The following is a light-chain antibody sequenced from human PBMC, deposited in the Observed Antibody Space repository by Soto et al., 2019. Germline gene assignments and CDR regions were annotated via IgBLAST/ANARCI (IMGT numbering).Light chain of an antibody. CDR1: QYISTY. J-gene: IGKJ5*01. CDR3: QQYDNLPIT. CDR2: DAS. Sequence: DIQMTQSPSSLSASVGDRVTITCQASQYISTYLNWYQHKSGKAPKLLIYDASNLETGVPSRFSGSGTGTHFTFTISSLQPEDSGTYYCQQYDNLPITFGQGTRLEIK. V-gene: IGKV1-33*01.